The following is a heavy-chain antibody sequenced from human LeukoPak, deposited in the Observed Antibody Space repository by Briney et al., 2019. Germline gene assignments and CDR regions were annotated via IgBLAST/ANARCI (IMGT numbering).Heavy chain of an antibody. CDR1: GGSISSSSYY. J-gene: IGHJ2*01. Sequence: PSETLSLTCTVSGGSISSSSYYWGWIRQPPGKGLEWIGSIYYSGSTYYNPSLKSRVTISVDTSKNQFSLKLSSVTAADTAVYYCARGAPAARRSPGWYFDLWGRGTLVTVSS. V-gene: IGHV4-39*01. CDR2: IYYSGST. D-gene: IGHD6-6*01. CDR3: ARGAPAARRSPGWYFDL.